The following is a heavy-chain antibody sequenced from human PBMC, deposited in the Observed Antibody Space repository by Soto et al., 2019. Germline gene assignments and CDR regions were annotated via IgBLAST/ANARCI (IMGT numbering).Heavy chain of an antibody. CDR1: GGTFSSYT. Sequence: SVKVSCKASGGTFSSYTISWVRQAPGQGLEWMGRIIPILGIANCAQKFQGRVTITADKSTSTAYMELSSLRSEDTAVYYCASCGRDTAMVNCYYGMAVWGQGTTVTVSS. CDR3: ASCGRDTAMVNCYYGMAV. V-gene: IGHV1-69*02. CDR2: IIPILGIA. J-gene: IGHJ6*02. D-gene: IGHD5-18*01.